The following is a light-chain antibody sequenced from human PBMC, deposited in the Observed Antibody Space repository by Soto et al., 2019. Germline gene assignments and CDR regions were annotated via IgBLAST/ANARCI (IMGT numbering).Light chain of an antibody. CDR3: QQYNNWWT. CDR1: QSVASN. J-gene: IGKJ1*01. V-gene: IGKV3-15*01. Sequence: EIVMTQSPATLSVSPGERATLFCRASQSVASNLVWYQQKPGQAPRLLIYGASTRATGIPARFSGSGSGTEFTLTISSLQSEDFAVYYCQQYNNWWTFGQGTKVDIK. CDR2: GAS.